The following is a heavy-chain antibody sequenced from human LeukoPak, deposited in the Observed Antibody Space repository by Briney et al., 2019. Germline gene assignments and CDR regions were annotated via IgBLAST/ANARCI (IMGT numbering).Heavy chain of an antibody. CDR1: GYTFTSYG. D-gene: IGHD1-26*01. V-gene: IGHV1-18*01. Sequence: ASVKLSCKASGYTFTSYGISWGRQAPGQGGEWMGWMRVYNGNTNYKKKLQGRITITTDTSTRTASMELRSLRTDDAAVYYCARDHSGSYSPFFDYWGQGTLVTVSS. J-gene: IGHJ4*02. CDR3: ARDHSGSYSPFFDY. CDR2: MRVYNGNT.